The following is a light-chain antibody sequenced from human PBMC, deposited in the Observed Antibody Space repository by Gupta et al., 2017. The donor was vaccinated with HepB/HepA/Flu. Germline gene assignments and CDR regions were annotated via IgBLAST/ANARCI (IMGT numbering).Light chain of an antibody. CDR3: QQHSNWPPRT. V-gene: IGKV3-11*01. J-gene: IGKJ1*01. CDR2: DAS. Sequence: EIVLTQSPATLSLSPGERATLSCRASQSVSSYLAWYQQKPGQAPRLLIYDASNRDTGIPARFSGSGYGKDLTLTISSREPEDFAVYYCQQHSNWPPRTFGQGTKVEIK. CDR1: QSVSSY.